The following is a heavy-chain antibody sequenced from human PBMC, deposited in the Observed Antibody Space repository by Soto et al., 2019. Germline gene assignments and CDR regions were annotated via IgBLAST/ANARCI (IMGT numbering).Heavy chain of an antibody. CDR3: ARDQYCISTSRSEPYYYYGMGV. CDR2: ISYDGSNK. J-gene: IGHJ6*02. D-gene: IGHD2-2*01. V-gene: IGHV3-30-3*01. CDR1: GFTFSSYA. Sequence: QVQLVESGGGVVQPGRSLRLSCAASGFTFSSYAMHWVRQAPGKGLEWVAVISYDGSNKYYADSVKGRFTISRDNSKNTLYLQMNSLRAEDTAVYYCARDQYCISTSRSEPYYYYGMGVWGQGTTVTVSS.